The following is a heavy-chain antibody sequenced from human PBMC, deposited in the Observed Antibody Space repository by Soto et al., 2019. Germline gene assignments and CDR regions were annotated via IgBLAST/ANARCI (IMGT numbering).Heavy chain of an antibody. J-gene: IGHJ3*02. CDR1: GFTFSNAW. CDR2: IKSKTDGGTT. Sequence: PGGSLRLSCAASGFTFSNAWMNWVRQAPGKGLEWVGRIKSKTDGGTTDYAAPVKGRFTISRGDSKNTLYLQMNSLKTEDTAVYYCTTPPRQLGSLRNAFDIWGQGTMVTVSS. CDR3: TTPPRQLGSLRNAFDI. V-gene: IGHV3-15*07. D-gene: IGHD6-6*01.